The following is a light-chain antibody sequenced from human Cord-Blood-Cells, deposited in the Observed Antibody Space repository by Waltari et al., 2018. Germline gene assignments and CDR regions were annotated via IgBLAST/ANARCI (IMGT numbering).Light chain of an antibody. CDR1: SSDVGGYNY. Sequence: QYALTQPASVSGSPGQSITISCTGTSSDVGGYNYVSWYQQHPGKAPKLMIYDVSKRPSGVSNRFCGSKSGNTASLTISGLQAEDEADYYCSSYTSSSTRVFGGGTKLTVL. J-gene: IGLJ3*02. V-gene: IGLV2-14*01. CDR3: SSYTSSSTRV. CDR2: DVS.